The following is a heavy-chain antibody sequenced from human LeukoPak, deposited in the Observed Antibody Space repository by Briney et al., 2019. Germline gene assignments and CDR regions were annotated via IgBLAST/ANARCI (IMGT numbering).Heavy chain of an antibody. CDR2: ISGSSTSFI. CDR1: GLTFSSYT. Sequence: GGSLRLSCAASGLTFSSYTMKWVRQAPGKGLEWVSSISGSSTSFIYYADSLKGRFTISRDNAKNSLYLQMNSLRAEDTAVYYCARDSAYCGGDCYSDSWGQGTLVTVSS. V-gene: IGHV3-21*01. D-gene: IGHD2-21*02. J-gene: IGHJ4*02. CDR3: ARDSAYCGGDCYSDS.